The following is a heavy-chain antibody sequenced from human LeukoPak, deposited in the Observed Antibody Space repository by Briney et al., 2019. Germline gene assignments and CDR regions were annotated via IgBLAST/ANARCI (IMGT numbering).Heavy chain of an antibody. V-gene: IGHV1-18*01. CDR3: ARQGLVVVAATRYYYYGMDV. D-gene: IGHD2-15*01. CDR1: GYTFTSYG. Sequence: ASVNVSCKASGYTFTSYGISWVRQAPGQGLEWMGWISAYNGNTNYAQKLQGRVTMTTDTSTSTAYMELRSLRSDDTAVYYCARQGLVVVAATRYYYYGMDVWGQGTTVTVSS. J-gene: IGHJ6*02. CDR2: ISAYNGNT.